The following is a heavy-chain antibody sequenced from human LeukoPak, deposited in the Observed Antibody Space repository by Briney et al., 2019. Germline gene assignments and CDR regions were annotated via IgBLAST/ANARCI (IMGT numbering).Heavy chain of an antibody. CDR3: ATEITPYYYMDV. V-gene: IGHV3-48*04. CDR1: GFSFSTYG. Sequence: PGGSLRLSCVASGFSFSTYGMHWVRQAPGKGLEWVSYISSSGSTIYYADSVKGRFTISRDNAKNSLYLQMNSLRADDTAVYYCATEITPYYYMDVWGKGTTVTVSS. CDR2: ISSSGSTI. D-gene: IGHD5-24*01. J-gene: IGHJ6*03.